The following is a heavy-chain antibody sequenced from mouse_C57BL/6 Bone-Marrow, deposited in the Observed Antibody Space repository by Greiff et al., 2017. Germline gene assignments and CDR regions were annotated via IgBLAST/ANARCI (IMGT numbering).Heavy chain of an antibody. V-gene: IGHV1-26*01. CDR2: INPNNGGT. J-gene: IGHJ3*01. D-gene: IGHD2-12*01. CDR1: GYTFTDYY. Sequence: VQLQQSGPELVKPGASVKISCKASGYTFTDYYMNWVKQSHGKSLEWIGDINPNNGGTSYNQKFKGKATLTVDKSSSTAYMELRSLTSEDSAVYYCARVTSFAYWGQGTLVTVSA. CDR3: ARVTSFAY.